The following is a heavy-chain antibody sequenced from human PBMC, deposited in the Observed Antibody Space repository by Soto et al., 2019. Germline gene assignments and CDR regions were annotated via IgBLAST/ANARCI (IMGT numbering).Heavy chain of an antibody. Sequence: SCKASGYTFTSYGISWVRQAPGQGLEWMGWISAYNGNTSYAQKLQGRVTMTTDTSTSTAYMELRSLRSDDTAVYYCARVDLGIVVVPAAMIWFDPWGQGTLVTVSS. D-gene: IGHD2-2*03. V-gene: IGHV1-18*01. CDR2: ISAYNGNT. CDR3: ARVDLGIVVVPAAMIWFDP. CDR1: GYTFTSYG. J-gene: IGHJ5*02.